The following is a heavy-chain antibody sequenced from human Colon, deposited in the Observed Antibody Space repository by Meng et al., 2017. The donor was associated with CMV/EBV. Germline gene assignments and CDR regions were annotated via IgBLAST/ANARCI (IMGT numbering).Heavy chain of an antibody. Sequence: GGSLRLSCAASGFIFAAYAMHWVRQVPGKGLEWVSLIDWDGGNTYYADAVKGRFTISRDNSKDSLYLQMNSLRVEDTALYYCAKDLTAYYHTTGGADFSGMDVWGLGTTVTVSS. J-gene: IGHJ6*02. CDR3: AKDLTAYYHTTGGADFSGMDV. CDR2: IDWDGGNT. CDR1: GFIFAAYA. D-gene: IGHD3-9*01. V-gene: IGHV3-43D*03.